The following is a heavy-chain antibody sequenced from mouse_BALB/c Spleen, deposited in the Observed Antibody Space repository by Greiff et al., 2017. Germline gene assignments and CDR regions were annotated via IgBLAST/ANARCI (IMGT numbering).Heavy chain of an antibody. Sequence: DVKLVESGGGLVQPGGSRKLSCAASGFTFSSFGMHWVRQAPEKGLEWVAYISSGSSTIYYADTVKGRFTISRDNPKNTLFLQMTSLRSEDTAMYYCARSIDYDAMDYWGQGTSVTVSS. CDR3: ARSIDYDAMDY. J-gene: IGHJ4*01. CDR2: ISSGSSTI. CDR1: GFTFSSFG. V-gene: IGHV5-17*02.